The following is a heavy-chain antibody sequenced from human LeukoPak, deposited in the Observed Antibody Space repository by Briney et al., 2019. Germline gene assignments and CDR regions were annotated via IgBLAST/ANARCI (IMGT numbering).Heavy chain of an antibody. Sequence: PSETLSLTCTVSGYSISSSYYWGWIRQPPGKGLEWIGSIYYSGSTYYNPSLKSRVTISVDTSKNQFSLKLSSVTAADTAVYYCARLLWFGESLPHFDYWGQGTLVTVSS. CDR1: GYSISSSYY. V-gene: IGHV4-38-2*02. D-gene: IGHD3-10*01. J-gene: IGHJ4*02. CDR2: IYYSGST. CDR3: ARLLWFGESLPHFDY.